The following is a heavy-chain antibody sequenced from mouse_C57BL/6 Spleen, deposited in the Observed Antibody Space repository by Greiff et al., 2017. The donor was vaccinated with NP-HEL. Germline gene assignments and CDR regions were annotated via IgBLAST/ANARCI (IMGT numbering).Heavy chain of an antibody. CDR1: GYTFTSYW. V-gene: IGHV1-74*01. J-gene: IGHJ1*03. CDR2: IHPSDSDT. CDR3: AIAYYDWYFDV. D-gene: IGHD1-1*01. Sequence: VQLQQPGAELVKPGASVKVSCKASGYTFTSYWMHWVKQRPGQGLEWIGRIHPSDSDTNYNQKFKGKATLTVDKPSSTAYMQLSSLTSEDSAVYYCAIAYYDWYFDVWGTGTTVTVSS.